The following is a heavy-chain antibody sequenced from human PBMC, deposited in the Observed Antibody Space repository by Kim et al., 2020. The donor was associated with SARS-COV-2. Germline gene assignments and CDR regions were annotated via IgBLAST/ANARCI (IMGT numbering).Heavy chain of an antibody. D-gene: IGHD3-16*01. CDR1: GFSFSTYS. CDR2: ISSSGSAI. CDR3: ARGGLASAWGDY. Sequence: GGSLRLSCAASGFSFSTYSMNWVRQAPGKGLEWISYISSSGSAINYADSVKGRFTISRDNARNSLYLQVSSLRDEDTAVYYCARGGLASAWGDYWGQGTLVTVSS. J-gene: IGHJ4*02. V-gene: IGHV3-48*02.